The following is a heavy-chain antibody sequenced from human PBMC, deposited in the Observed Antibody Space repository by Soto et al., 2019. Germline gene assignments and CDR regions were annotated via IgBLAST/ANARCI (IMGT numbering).Heavy chain of an antibody. CDR2: IYYSGRT. V-gene: IGHV4-61*01. CDR1: GGSVSSSYYY. J-gene: IGHJ4*02. Sequence: SETLSLTCFVSGGSVSSSYYYWSWIRQPPGKGLEWIGYIYYSGRTDYKSSLKSRVTISLDPSKNQVSLKLNSLESEDTAVYYCSRDDSDWFFNWGRGTLVTVSS. D-gene: IGHD3-9*01. CDR3: SRDDSDWFFN.